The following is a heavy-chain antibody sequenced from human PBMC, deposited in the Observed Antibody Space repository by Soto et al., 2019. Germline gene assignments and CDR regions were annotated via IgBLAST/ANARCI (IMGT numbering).Heavy chain of an antibody. D-gene: IGHD3-16*01. J-gene: IGHJ6*02. CDR2: IRGSGSGT. CDR3: AKSLETFYYGMDV. V-gene: IGHV3-23*01. CDR1: GFTFSSYT. Sequence: EVQLLESGGGLVQPGGSLRLSCGASGFTFSSYTMTWVRQAPGRGLEWVSIIRGSGSGTYYADSVRGRFSISSDNSKDTLYLQMNSLRAEDTAVYYCAKSLETFYYGMDVWGQGTTVTVSS.